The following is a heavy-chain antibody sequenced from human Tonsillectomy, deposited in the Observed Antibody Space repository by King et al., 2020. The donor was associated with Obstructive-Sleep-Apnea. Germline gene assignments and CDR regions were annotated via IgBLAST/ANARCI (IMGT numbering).Heavy chain of an antibody. CDR2: IYYSGST. CDR3: ARGRNGDFWSGYYGDYGMDV. CDR1: GGSISSYY. Sequence: QLQESGPGLVKPSETLSLTCTVSGGSISSYYWSWIRQPPGKGLEWIGDIYYSGSTNYNPSLKSRVTISVDTSKNQFSLKLSSVTAADTAVYYCARGRNGDFWSGYYGDYGMDVWGQGTTVTVSS. D-gene: IGHD3-3*01. J-gene: IGHJ6*02. V-gene: IGHV4-59*01.